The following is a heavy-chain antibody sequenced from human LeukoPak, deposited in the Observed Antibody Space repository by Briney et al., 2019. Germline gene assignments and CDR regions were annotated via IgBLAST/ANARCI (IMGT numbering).Heavy chain of an antibody. CDR2: INTNTGDP. Sequence: ASVMVSCKTSGFTFNDYVMNWVRQAPGQGLQWMGWINTNTGDPTYAQGFRGRFFFSLDSSLTTTYLQISTLEPGDTAVYYCVRARRGTVAGLDYWGQGTLVTVSS. J-gene: IGHJ4*02. V-gene: IGHV7-4-1*01. D-gene: IGHD6-19*01. CDR1: GFTFNDYV. CDR3: VRARRGTVAGLDY.